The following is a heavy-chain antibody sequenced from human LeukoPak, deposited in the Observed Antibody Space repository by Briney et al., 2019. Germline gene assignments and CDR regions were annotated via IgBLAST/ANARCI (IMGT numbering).Heavy chain of an antibody. CDR3: AREMATISGYFDY. J-gene: IGHJ4*02. Sequence: ASVKVSCKASGYTFTGYYIHWVRQAPGQGLEWMGWINPNSGGTNYAQKFQGRVTMTRDMFISTAYMELSRPTSDDTAVYYCAREMATISGYFDYWGQGTLVTVSS. D-gene: IGHD5-24*01. CDR2: INPNSGGT. V-gene: IGHV1-2*02. CDR1: GYTFTGYY.